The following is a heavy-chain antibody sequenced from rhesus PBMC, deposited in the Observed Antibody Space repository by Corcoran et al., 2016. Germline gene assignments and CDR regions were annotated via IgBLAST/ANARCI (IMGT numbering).Heavy chain of an antibody. J-gene: IGHJ4*01. CDR3: AKSVRGYWIDY. CDR1: GLTFSSYW. Sequence: EVQLVESGGGLAKPGGSLRLSCAASGLTFSSYWMNWVRQAPGKGLEWVSAINSCWGSTSYADSLKGRFTISNNNSKNTLSLQMNSLRAEDTAVYYCAKSVRGYWIDYWGQGVLVTVSS. V-gene: IGHV3S25*01. CDR2: INSCWGST. D-gene: IGHD5-42*01.